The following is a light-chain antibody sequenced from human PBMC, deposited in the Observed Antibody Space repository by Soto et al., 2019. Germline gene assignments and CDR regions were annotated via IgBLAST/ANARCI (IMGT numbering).Light chain of an antibody. Sequence: EIVLTQSPATLSLSPGERATLSCRASQSVSSDLAWYQQKPGQAPRLLIYDASNRATGIPARFSGSGSGTDFTLTISSLEPEDFAVYYCQQRSNLPTFGPGTKVEIK. J-gene: IGKJ3*01. CDR3: QQRSNLPT. CDR2: DAS. CDR1: QSVSSD. V-gene: IGKV3-11*01.